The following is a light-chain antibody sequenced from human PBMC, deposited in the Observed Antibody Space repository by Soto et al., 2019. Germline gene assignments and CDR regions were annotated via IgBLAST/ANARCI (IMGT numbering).Light chain of an antibody. Sequence: DIVMTQSPDSLAVSLGERATINCKSSQSVLYSSNNKNYLAWYQQKPGQPPKLLIYWASTRESGVPDRFSGSGSGTDVTLPISSLQAEDVAVYYCQQYYHTPPTFGQGTKVEIK. CDR2: WAS. CDR1: QSVLYSSNNKNY. V-gene: IGKV4-1*01. CDR3: QQYYHTPPT. J-gene: IGKJ1*01.